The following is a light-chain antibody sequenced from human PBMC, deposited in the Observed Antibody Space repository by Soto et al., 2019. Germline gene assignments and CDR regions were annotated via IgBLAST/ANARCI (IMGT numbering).Light chain of an antibody. CDR2: GAS. Sequence: EVGLTQSPDTLSVSPGEGATLSCRASQSVRSTFLAWYQQKPGQAPRLVIHGASNRAAGIPDRCSGRGAGTDFTLTISRLEPEDFAVYYCQQYGSSPMYTFGQGTKVDIK. CDR3: QQYGSSPMYT. CDR1: QSVRSTF. J-gene: IGKJ2*01. V-gene: IGKV3-20*01.